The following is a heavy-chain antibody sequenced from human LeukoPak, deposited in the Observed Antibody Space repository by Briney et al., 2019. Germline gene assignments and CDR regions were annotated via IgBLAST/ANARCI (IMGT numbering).Heavy chain of an antibody. V-gene: IGHV3-23*01. J-gene: IGHJ4*02. CDR2: ISGSGGGT. CDR3: ARIFRIAVAGTGFDY. CDR1: GFTFSSYA. Sequence: GGSLRLSCAASGFTFSSYAMSWVRQAPGKGLEWVSAISGSGGGTYYADSVKGRFTISRDNSKNTLYLQMNSLRAEDTAVYYCARIFRIAVAGTGFDYWGQGTLVTVSS. D-gene: IGHD6-19*01.